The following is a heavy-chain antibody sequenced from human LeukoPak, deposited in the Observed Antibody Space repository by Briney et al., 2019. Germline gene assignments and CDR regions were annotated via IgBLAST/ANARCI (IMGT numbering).Heavy chain of an antibody. D-gene: IGHD2-15*01. V-gene: IGHV3-53*01. Sequence: GGSLRLSCAASGFTVSSNYMSWVRQAPGKGLEWVSVIYSGGSTYYADSVKGRFTISRDNSKNTLYLQMNSLRAEDTAVYYCARDLSSLGYCSGGSCFDAFDIWGQGTMVTVSS. CDR2: IYSGGST. CDR3: ARDLSSLGYCSGGSCFDAFDI. J-gene: IGHJ3*02. CDR1: GFTVSSNY.